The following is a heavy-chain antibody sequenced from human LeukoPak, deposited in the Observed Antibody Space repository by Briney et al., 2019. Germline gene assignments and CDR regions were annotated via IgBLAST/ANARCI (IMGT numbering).Heavy chain of an antibody. V-gene: IGHV1-69*13. CDR2: IIPIFGTA. Sequence: WASVKVSCKASGGTFSSYAISWVRQAPGQGLEWMGGIIPIFGTANYAQKFQGRVTITADESTSTAYMELSSLRSEDTAVYYCAREYYDSSGYSGFDYWGQGTLVTVSS. CDR1: GGTFSSYA. CDR3: AREYYDSSGYSGFDY. J-gene: IGHJ4*02. D-gene: IGHD3-22*01.